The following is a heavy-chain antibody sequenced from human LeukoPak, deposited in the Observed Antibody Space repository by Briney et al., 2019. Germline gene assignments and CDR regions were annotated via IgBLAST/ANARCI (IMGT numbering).Heavy chain of an antibody. D-gene: IGHD5-12*01. V-gene: IGHV3-48*02. CDR2: IDSSSPVI. CDR1: GFTFSSYS. J-gene: IGHJ4*02. Sequence: GGSLRLSCAASGFTFSSYSMNWVRQAPGKGLEWVSYIDSSSPVIYYADSVKGRFTISRDNAKNSLYLQMNSLRDEDTAVYYCARERRGYFDYWGQGTLVTVSS. CDR3: ARERRGYFDY.